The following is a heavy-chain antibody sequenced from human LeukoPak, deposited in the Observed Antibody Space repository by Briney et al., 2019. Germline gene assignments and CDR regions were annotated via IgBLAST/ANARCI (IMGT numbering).Heavy chain of an antibody. J-gene: IGHJ3*02. CDR3: ASLDILTGFDAFDI. D-gene: IGHD3-9*01. V-gene: IGHV3-21*01. CDR2: ISSSSSYI. CDR1: GFTFSSYS. Sequence: GGSLRLSCAAYGFTFSSYSMNWVRQAPGKGLEWVSSISSSSSYIYYADSVKGRFTISRDNAKNSLYLQMNSLRAEDTAVYYCASLDILTGFDAFDIWGQGTMVTVSS.